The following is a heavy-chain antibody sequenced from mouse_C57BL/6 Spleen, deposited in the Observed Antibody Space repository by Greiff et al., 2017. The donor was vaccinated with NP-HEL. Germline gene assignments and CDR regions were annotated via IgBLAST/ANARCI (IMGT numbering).Heavy chain of an antibody. J-gene: IGHJ3*01. CDR3: ARGRTGTFAY. V-gene: IGHV3-6*01. Sequence: EVKLQESGPGLVKPSQSLSLTCSVTGYSITSGYYWNWIRQFPGNKLEWMGYISYDGSNNYNPSLKNRISITRDTSKNQFFLKLNSVTTEDTATYYCARGRTGTFAYWGQGTLVTVSA. CDR1: GYSITSGYY. CDR2: ISYDGSN. D-gene: IGHD4-1*01.